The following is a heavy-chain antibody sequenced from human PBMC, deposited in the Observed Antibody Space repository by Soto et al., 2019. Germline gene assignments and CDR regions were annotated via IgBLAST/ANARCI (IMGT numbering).Heavy chain of an antibody. CDR1: GFTFSSYS. V-gene: IGHV3-21*01. Sequence: GGSLRLSCAASGFTFSSYSMNWVRQAPGKGLEWVSSISSSSSYIYYADSVKGRFTISRDNAKNSLYLQMNSLRAEDTAVYYCARDLTIFGVVNNYYYYYMDVWGKGTTVTSP. CDR3: ARDLTIFGVVNNYYYYYMDV. D-gene: IGHD3-3*01. J-gene: IGHJ6*03. CDR2: ISSSSSYI.